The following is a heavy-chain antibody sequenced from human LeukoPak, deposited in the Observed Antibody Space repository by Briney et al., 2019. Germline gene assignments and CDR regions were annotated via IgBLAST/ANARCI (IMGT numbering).Heavy chain of an antibody. V-gene: IGHV4-59*01. CDR1: GGSISSYY. Sequence: SETLSLTCTVSGGSISSYYWSWIRQPPGKGLEWIGYIYYSGSTNYNPSLKSRVTISVDTSKNQFSLKLSSVTAADTAVYCCARAEEYSSGWYLGYWGQGTLVTVSS. D-gene: IGHD6-19*01. CDR3: ARAEEYSSGWYLGY. CDR2: IYYSGST. J-gene: IGHJ4*02.